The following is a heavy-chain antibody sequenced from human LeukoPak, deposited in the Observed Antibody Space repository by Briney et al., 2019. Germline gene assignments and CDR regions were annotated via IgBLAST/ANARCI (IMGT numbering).Heavy chain of an antibody. Sequence: GGSLRLSCTASGFTFGDYAMSWVRQAPGKGLEWVGFIRSKAYGGTTEYAESVKGRFTISRDDSKSIAYLQMNSLKTEDTAVYYCTRDAPDLYSSSWFSDYYYYGMDVWGQGTTVTVSS. V-gene: IGHV3-49*04. CDR1: GFTFGDYA. J-gene: IGHJ6*02. CDR2: IRSKAYGGTT. CDR3: TRDAPDLYSSSWFSDYYYYGMDV. D-gene: IGHD6-13*01.